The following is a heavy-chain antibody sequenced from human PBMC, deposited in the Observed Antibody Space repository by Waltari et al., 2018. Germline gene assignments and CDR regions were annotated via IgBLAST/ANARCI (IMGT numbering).Heavy chain of an antibody. J-gene: IGHJ4*02. CDR1: GGSFSGYY. CDR2: INHSGST. D-gene: IGHD3-3*01. V-gene: IGHV4-34*01. Sequence: QVQLQQWGAGLLKPSATLSLTCAVYGGSFSGYYWRWIRPPPGKGLEWIGEINHSGSTNYNPSLKSRVTISVDTSKNQFSLKLSSVTAADTAVYYCARETYDFWSGYRDYWGQGTLVTVSS. CDR3: ARETYDFWSGYRDY.